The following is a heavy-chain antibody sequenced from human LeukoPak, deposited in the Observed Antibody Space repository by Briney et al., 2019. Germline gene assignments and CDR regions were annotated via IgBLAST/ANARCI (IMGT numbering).Heavy chain of an antibody. J-gene: IGHJ5*02. CDR2: INPNSGGT. D-gene: IGHD3-10*01. CDR3: ARDGGSGLRNNRFDP. V-gene: IGHV1-2*02. Sequence: ASVKVSCKASGYTFTGYYMHWVRQAPGQGLEWMGWINPNSGGTNYAQKFQGRVTMTRDTSISTAYMELSRLRSDDTAVYYCARDGGSGLRNNRFDPWGQGTLVTVSS. CDR1: GYTFTGYY.